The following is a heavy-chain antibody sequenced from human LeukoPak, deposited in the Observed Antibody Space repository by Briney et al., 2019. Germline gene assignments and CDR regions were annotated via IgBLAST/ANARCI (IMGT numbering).Heavy chain of an antibody. Sequence: PGGSLRLSCAASGFXFSSYAMSWVRQAPGKGLEWVSGITGSGDTTFYADSVKGRFTISRDNSDNTLYLQMNSLRAEDTALYYCARDYSNIPAPANPLFDYWGQGTLVTVSS. J-gene: IGHJ4*02. CDR1: GFXFSSYA. CDR3: ARDYSNIPAPANPLFDY. V-gene: IGHV3-23*01. D-gene: IGHD6-13*01. CDR2: ITGSGDTT.